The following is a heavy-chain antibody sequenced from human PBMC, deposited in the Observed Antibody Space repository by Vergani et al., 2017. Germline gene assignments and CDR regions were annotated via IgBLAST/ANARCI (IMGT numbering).Heavy chain of an antibody. CDR1: GFTFSSYS. Sequence: EVQLVESGGGLVQPGGSLRLSCAASGFTFSSYSMNWVRQAPGKGLEWVSYISSRSSTIYSADSVKGRFTISRDNAKNSLYLQMNSLRAEDTAVYYCAREVYHNSVWYLGWFDPWGQGTLVTVSS. CDR3: AREVYHNSVWYLGWFDP. CDR2: ISSRSSTI. D-gene: IGHD6-19*01. V-gene: IGHV3-48*01. J-gene: IGHJ5*02.